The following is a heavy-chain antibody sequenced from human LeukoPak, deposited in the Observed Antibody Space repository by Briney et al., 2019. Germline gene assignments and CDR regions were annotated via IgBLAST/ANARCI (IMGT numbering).Heavy chain of an antibody. V-gene: IGHV3-7*01. CDR1: GFTFSSYW. Sequence: GGSLRLSRAASGFTFSSYWMSWVRQAPGKGLEWVANIKQDGSEKYYVDSVKGRFTISRDNAKNSLYLQMNSLRAEDTAVYYCARDKGVSSSWYRGDYYYYYYMDVWGKGTTVTVSS. CDR2: IKQDGSEK. CDR3: ARDKGVSSSWYRGDYYYYYYMDV. D-gene: IGHD6-13*01. J-gene: IGHJ6*03.